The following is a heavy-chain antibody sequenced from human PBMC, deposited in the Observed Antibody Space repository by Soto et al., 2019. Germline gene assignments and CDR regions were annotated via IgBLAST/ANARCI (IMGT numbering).Heavy chain of an antibody. CDR2: IKSKTDGGTT. CDR3: TLLTLPEGY. J-gene: IGHJ4*02. D-gene: IGHD1-26*01. Sequence: EVQLVESGGGLVKPGGSLRLSCAASGFTFSNAWMNWVRQAPGKGLEWVGRIKSKTDGGTTDYAAPVKGRFTISRDDPYNTQYLQMNSRKTAEAAVLYCTLLTLPEGYWGQGTLVNVSS. V-gene: IGHV3-15*07. CDR1: GFTFSNAW.